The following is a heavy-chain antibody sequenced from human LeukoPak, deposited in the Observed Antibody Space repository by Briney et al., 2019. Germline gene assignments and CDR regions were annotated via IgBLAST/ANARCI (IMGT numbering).Heavy chain of an antibody. V-gene: IGHV3-7*01. D-gene: IGHD2/OR15-2a*01. Sequence: GGSLRLSCAASGFTFSSDWMIWLRQAPEKGLEWVANIKEDGSATYYVDSVKGRFTISRNNAKNSLYLQMNSLRVEDTAVYYCARGGTQSPIDWGPGTLVTVSS. CDR1: GFTFSSDW. CDR3: ARGGTQSPID. J-gene: IGHJ4*02. CDR2: IKEDGSAT.